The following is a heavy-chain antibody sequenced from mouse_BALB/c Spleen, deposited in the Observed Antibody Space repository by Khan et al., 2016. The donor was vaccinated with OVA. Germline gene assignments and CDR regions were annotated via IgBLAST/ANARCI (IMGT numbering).Heavy chain of an antibody. CDR1: GFTFSSYT. D-gene: IGHD1-2*01. Sequence: EVELVESGGGLVQPGGSLKLSWAASGFTFSSYTMSWVRQTPEKRLEWVAYISYGGGSTYYPDTVKGRFTISRDNAKNNLYLQMSSLKSEDTAMYYCARPTTAGYYYAMDYWGQGTSVTVSS. CDR3: ARPTTAGYYYAMDY. CDR2: ISYGGGST. V-gene: IGHV5-12-2*01. J-gene: IGHJ4*01.